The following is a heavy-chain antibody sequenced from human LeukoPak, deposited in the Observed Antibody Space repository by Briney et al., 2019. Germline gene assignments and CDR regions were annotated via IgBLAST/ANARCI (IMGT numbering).Heavy chain of an antibody. CDR3: ARRLNYYGSGSYYPEYNWFDP. Sequence: ASVKVSCKASGYTFTSYYMHWVRQAPGQGLEWMGWISAYNGNTNYAQKLQGRVTMTTDTSTSTAYMELRSLRSDDTAVYYCARRLNYYGSGSYYPEYNWFDPWGQGTLVTVSS. V-gene: IGHV1-18*04. J-gene: IGHJ5*02. CDR1: GYTFTSYY. D-gene: IGHD3-10*01. CDR2: ISAYNGNT.